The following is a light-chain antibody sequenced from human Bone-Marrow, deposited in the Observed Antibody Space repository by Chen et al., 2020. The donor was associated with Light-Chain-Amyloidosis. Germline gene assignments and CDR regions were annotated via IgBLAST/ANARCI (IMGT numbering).Light chain of an antibody. J-gene: IGLJ3*02. CDR1: NIGSTS. V-gene: IGLV3-21*02. CDR2: DDS. Sequence: SYVLTQPSSVSVAPGQTATIACGGNNIGSTSVHWYQQTPGQAPLLVVYDDSDRPPGIPGRLSVSNSGNTATLTISRVEAGDEADYYCQVWDRSSDRPVFGGGTKLTVL. CDR3: QVWDRSSDRPV.